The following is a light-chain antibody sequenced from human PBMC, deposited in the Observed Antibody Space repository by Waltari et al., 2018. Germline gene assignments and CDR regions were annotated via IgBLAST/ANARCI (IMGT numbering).Light chain of an antibody. CDR2: EAS. CDR3: QHRGHWPPEAT. CDR1: HSISSY. Sequence: EIVLTQSPATLSLSPGERASLSCRASHSISSYLAWYQQTPGQAPRLLIYEASTRATGIPARFSGSGSGTDFTLIISSLEPEDFAVYYCQHRGHWPPEATFGPGTKVDIK. J-gene: IGKJ3*01. V-gene: IGKV3-11*01.